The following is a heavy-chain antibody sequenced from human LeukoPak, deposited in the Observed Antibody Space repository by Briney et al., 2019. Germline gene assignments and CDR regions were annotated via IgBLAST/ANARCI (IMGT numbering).Heavy chain of an antibody. D-gene: IGHD3-10*01. J-gene: IGHJ4*02. Sequence: SETLSLTCSVSNGSITTTRYYWAWIRQSPGKRLEWIGSVYYFGNAYYRPSLLSRATISIDTSKKRISLNLTSVTARDTAIYYCATHKEGCYFESWGQGTLVTVSS. CDR2: VYYFGNA. CDR3: ATHKEGCYFES. CDR1: NGSITTTRYY. V-gene: IGHV4-39*01.